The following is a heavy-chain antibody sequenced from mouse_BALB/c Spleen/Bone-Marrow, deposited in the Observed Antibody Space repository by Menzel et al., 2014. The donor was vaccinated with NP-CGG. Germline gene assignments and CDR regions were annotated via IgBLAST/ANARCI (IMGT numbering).Heavy chain of an antibody. CDR3: ARARGVTTATPYYFDY. CDR2: ISGGGNS. D-gene: IGHD1-2*01. J-gene: IGHJ2*01. Sequence: EVNVVDSGGGLVKPGGSLKLSCAASGFSFSSYAVSWVRQTPEKRLEWVASISGGGNSYHSDNMKGRFTISRGNARNILYLQMSSLRSEDTAMYYCARARGVTTATPYYFDYWGQGTALTVSS. V-gene: IGHV5-6-5*01. CDR1: GFSFSSYA.